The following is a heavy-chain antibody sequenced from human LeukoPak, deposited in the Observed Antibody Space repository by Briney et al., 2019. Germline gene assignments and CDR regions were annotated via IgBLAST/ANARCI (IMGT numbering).Heavy chain of an antibody. V-gene: IGHV3-74*01. CDR2: VNTDGSAI. D-gene: IGHD4-17*01. CDR3: TKDPNGDYVGAFDF. Sequence: GGSLRLSCAASGFTISSYWMHWVRQAPGKGLVWVSRVNTDGSAITYADSVKGRFTISRDNSKNTLYLQMNSLRAEDTAVYYCTKDPNGDYVGAFDFWDQGTLVIVSS. CDR1: GFTISSYW. J-gene: IGHJ3*01.